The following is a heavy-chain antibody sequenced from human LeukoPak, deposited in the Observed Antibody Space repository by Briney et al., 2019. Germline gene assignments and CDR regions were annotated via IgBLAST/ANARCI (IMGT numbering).Heavy chain of an antibody. CDR2: ISSSGGSR. D-gene: IGHD6-6*01. Sequence: GGSLRLSCAASGFTFSSYGMSWVRQAPGKGLEWVSSISSSGGSRYHADSVGGRFTISRDNSKNTLFLQMNSLRADDTAVYYGAKEAGQLVPVAFDIGGEGTMSTVS. CDR3: AKEAGQLVPVAFDI. CDR1: GFTFSSYG. J-gene: IGHJ3*02. V-gene: IGHV3-23*01.